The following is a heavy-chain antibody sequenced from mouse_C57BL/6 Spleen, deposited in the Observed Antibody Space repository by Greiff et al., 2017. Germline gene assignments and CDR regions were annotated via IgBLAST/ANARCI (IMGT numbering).Heavy chain of an antibody. D-gene: IGHD2-4*01. J-gene: IGHJ3*01. CDR3: ASCPFYYDSACFAY. CDR2: IYPRSGST. V-gene: IGHV1-78*01. Sequence: VQLQQSDAELVKPGASVKISCKVSGYTFTDHTIHWMKQRPEQGLEWIGCIYPRSGSTKYNEKFKGKDTLTAEKSSSTAYMQLISLTSVDSAVYFCASCPFYYDSACFAYWGQGTLVTVSA. CDR1: GYTFTDHT.